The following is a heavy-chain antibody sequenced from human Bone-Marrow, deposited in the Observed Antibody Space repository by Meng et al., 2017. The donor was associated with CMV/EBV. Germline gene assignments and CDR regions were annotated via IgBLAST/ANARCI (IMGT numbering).Heavy chain of an antibody. J-gene: IGHJ4*02. Sequence: GGSLRLSCAASGLTFSSYAMYWVRQAPGKGLEWISAVSASADRTYYGDSVKGRFTISRDNAKNSLYLQMNSLRAEDTAVYYCARWGQRYLSHYYFDYWGQGMMVTVSS. CDR1: GLTFSSYA. V-gene: IGHV3-23*01. CDR3: ARWGQRYLSHYYFDY. CDR2: VSASADRT. D-gene: IGHD1-1*01.